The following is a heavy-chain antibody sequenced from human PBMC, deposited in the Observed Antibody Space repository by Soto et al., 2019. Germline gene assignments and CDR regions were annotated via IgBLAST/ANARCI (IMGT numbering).Heavy chain of an antibody. D-gene: IGHD1-1*01. V-gene: IGHV1-18*04. CDR1: GYTFTSHG. CDR2: VSAYNGNT. CDR3: ARAGGTQLFDY. Sequence: ASVKVSCKASGYTFTSHGISWVRQAPGQGLEWMGWVSAYNGNTKYAQNIQGRVTMTTDRSTSTAYMELRSLRSDDTAVYYCARAGGTQLFDYWGQGTLVTVSS. J-gene: IGHJ4*02.